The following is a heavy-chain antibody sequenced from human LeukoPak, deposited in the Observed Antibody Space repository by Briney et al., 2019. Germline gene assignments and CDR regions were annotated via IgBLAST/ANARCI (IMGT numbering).Heavy chain of an antibody. V-gene: IGHV1-46*01. CDR1: GYTFTAYY. D-gene: IGHD1-14*01. Sequence: ASVKVSCKASGYTFTAYYMYWVRQAPGQGLEWMGIINPSGGSTSYAQKFQGRVTMTRDMSTSTVYMELSSLRSEDTAVYYCARESVITTTIVDPWGQGTLVTVSS. J-gene: IGHJ5*02. CDR2: INPSGGST. CDR3: ARESVITTTIVDP.